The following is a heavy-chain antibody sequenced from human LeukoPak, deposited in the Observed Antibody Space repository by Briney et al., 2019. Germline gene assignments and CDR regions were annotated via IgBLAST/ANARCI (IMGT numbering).Heavy chain of an antibody. J-gene: IGHJ4*02. D-gene: IGHD3-22*01. CDR3: ARASPYDSSGYYLY. Sequence: ASVKVSCKASGGTFSSYAISWVRQAPGQGLEWMGRIIPILGTANYAQKFQGRVTITADESTSTAYMELSSLRSEDTAVYYCARASPYDSSGYYLYWGQGTLVTVSS. V-gene: IGHV1-69*11. CDR1: GGTFSSYA. CDR2: IIPILGTA.